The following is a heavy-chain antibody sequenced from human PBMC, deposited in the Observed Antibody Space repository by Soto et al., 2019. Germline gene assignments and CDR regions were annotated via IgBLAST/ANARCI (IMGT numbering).Heavy chain of an antibody. CDR1: GFTFSSYG. J-gene: IGHJ4*02. Sequence: PGGSLRLSCAASGFTFSSYGMYWVRQAPGKGLEWVAVIWYDGSNKYYADSVKGRFTISRDNSKNTLYLQMSSLRAEDTAVYYCVKDTSYGDNLFDYWGQGTLVTVSS. V-gene: IGHV3-30*02. CDR3: VKDTSYGDNLFDY. CDR2: IWYDGSNK. D-gene: IGHD4-17*01.